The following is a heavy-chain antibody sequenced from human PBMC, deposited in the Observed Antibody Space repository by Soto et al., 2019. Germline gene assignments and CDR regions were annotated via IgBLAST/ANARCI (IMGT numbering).Heavy chain of an antibody. V-gene: IGHV1-8*01. CDR1: GYTFTSYD. D-gene: IGHD3-22*01. Sequence: QVQLVQSGAEVKKPGASVKVSCKASGYTFTSYDINWVRQATGQGLEWMGWMNPNSGNTGYAQKFKGRVTMTRNTSISTAYMRRSSLISKDTAVYYCARGDRSYYNSRGYWFDPWCQGTLVTVSS. J-gene: IGHJ5*02. CDR2: MNPNSGNT. CDR3: ARGDRSYYNSRGYWFDP.